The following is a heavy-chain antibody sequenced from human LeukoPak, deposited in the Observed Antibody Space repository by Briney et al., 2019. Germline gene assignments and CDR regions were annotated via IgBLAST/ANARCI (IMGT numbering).Heavy chain of an antibody. D-gene: IGHD2/OR15-2a*01. CDR3: ARLLRRDNWFNP. CDR2: MYTSGST. J-gene: IGHJ5*02. CDR1: GGSMSSYY. Sequence: SETLSLTCTVSGGSMSSYYWSWIRQPAGKGLEWIGRMYTSGSTNYNPSLKSRVTMSIDTSKKHFSLKLSSVTAADTAVYYCARLLRRDNWFNPWGQGTLVTVSS. V-gene: IGHV4-4*07.